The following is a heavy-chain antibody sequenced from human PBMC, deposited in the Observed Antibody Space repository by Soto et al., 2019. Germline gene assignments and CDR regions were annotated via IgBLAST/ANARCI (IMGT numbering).Heavy chain of an antibody. CDR2: ISYDGSNK. J-gene: IGHJ6*02. D-gene: IGHD1-26*01. CDR3: ARDVESGSSQYYYYYYGMDV. CDR1: GFTFSSYA. Sequence: GGSRRRSWAASGFTFSSYAMHWVRQAPGKGLEWVAVISYDGSNKYYADSVKGRFTISRDNSKNTLYLQMNSLRAEDTAVHYCARDVESGSSQYYYYYYGMDVWGQGTTVTVSS. V-gene: IGHV3-30-3*01.